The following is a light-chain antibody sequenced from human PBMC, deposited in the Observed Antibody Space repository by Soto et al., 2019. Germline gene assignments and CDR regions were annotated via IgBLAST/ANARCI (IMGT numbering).Light chain of an antibody. Sequence: QSALTQPASVSASPGPSITISCTGTNSDVGGYDFVSWYQQHPGKAPKLIIFEVSNRPSGVSNRFSGSKSGNTASLTISGLQAEDEADYYCCSYARSYSYVFGTGTKLTVL. CDR2: EVS. CDR3: CSYARSYSYV. CDR1: NSDVGGYDF. J-gene: IGLJ1*01. V-gene: IGLV2-14*01.